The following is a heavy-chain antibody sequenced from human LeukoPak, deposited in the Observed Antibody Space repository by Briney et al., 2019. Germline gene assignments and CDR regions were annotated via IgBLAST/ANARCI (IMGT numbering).Heavy chain of an antibody. Sequence: ASVKVSCKASGYTFTGYYMHWVRQAPGQGLEWMGWINPNSGGTNYAQKFQGRVTMTRDTSISTAYMELSRLRSDDTAVYYSARPDYDFWSGYYHALDYWGQGTLVTVSS. CDR2: INPNSGGT. CDR3: ARPDYDFWSGYYHALDY. CDR1: GYTFTGYY. J-gene: IGHJ4*02. D-gene: IGHD3-3*01. V-gene: IGHV1-2*02.